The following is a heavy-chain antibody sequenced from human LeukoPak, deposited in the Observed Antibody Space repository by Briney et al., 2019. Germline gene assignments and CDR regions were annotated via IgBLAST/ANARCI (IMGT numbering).Heavy chain of an antibody. Sequence: GGSLRLSCAASGFTFSSYEMNWVRQAPGKGLEWVSYISSSGSTIYYADSVKGRFTISRDNAKNSLYLQMNSLRAEDTAVYYCARGIYSSSWYGVVDYNWFDPWGQGTLVTVSS. J-gene: IGHJ5*02. D-gene: IGHD6-13*01. CDR2: ISSSGSTI. V-gene: IGHV3-48*03. CDR3: ARGIYSSSWYGVVDYNWFDP. CDR1: GFTFSSYE.